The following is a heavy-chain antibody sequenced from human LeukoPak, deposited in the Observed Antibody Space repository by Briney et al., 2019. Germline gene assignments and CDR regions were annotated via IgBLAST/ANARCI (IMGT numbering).Heavy chain of an antibody. J-gene: IGHJ4*02. D-gene: IGHD3-10*01. Sequence: GGSLRLSCEGSGITLRNYGMHWVRRAPGKGLEWVAFIRYDGSNKYYADSVKGRFTISRDNSKNTLYLQMNSLRAEDTAVYYYAKSNYYYGSGSGEPDYWGQGTLVTVSS. CDR3: AKSNYYYGSGSGEPDY. CDR2: IRYDGSNK. CDR1: GITLRNYG. V-gene: IGHV3-30*02.